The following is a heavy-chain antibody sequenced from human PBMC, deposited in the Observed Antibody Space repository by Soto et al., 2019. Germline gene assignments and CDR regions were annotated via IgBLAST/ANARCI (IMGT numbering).Heavy chain of an antibody. V-gene: IGHV1-18*01. Sequence: QVQIEQSGGEVRKPGASVKVSCKPSGYSFTDYDITWVRQAPGKGPEWMGWISCHNGNTSHAQKFQDRVTMSTETSKNTAYMELRSLRSDDTAVYYCTRGPRYNSGWSRDWFDPWGQGTLVTVSS. D-gene: IGHD6-19*01. CDR1: GYSFTDYD. J-gene: IGHJ5*02. CDR3: TRGPRYNSGWSRDWFDP. CDR2: ISCHNGNT.